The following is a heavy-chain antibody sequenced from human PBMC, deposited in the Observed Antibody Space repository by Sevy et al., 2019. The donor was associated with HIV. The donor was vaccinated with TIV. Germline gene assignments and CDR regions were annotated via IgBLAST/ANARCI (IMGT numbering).Heavy chain of an antibody. CDR1: GFTFSSYW. CDR2: INRDGSET. V-gene: IGHV3-7*01. CDR3: ARLFYGSADY. J-gene: IGHJ4*02. D-gene: IGHD3-10*01. Sequence: GGSLRLSCAASGFTFSSYWMSWVRQAPGKGLEWLATINRDGSETFYVDSVKGRFTISRHNPRKSVYLQMTSLSAEDTAVYYCARLFYGSADYWGQGTLVTVSS.